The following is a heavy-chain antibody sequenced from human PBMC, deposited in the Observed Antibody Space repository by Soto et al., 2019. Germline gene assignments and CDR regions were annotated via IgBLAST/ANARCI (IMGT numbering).Heavy chain of an antibody. D-gene: IGHD3-10*01. J-gene: IGHJ6*02. CDR3: AKERTYYYGSGHYHHYGMDV. CDR1: GFTFSNYA. V-gene: IGHV3-23*01. CDR2: IRGSGGST. Sequence: GGSLRLSCAASGFTFSNYAMSWVRQAPGKGLEWVSSIRGSGGSTQYADSVKGRFTISRDNSKNTLYLQMNSLRAEDTAVYYCAKERTYYYGSGHYHHYGMDVWGQGTTVTVSS.